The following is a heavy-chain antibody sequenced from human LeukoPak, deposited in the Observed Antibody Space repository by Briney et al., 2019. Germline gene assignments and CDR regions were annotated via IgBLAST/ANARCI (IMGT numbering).Heavy chain of an antibody. Sequence: SETLSLTCAVSGYSISSGYYWGWIRQPPGKGLEWTGYIYYSGSTNYNPSLKSRVTISVDTSKNQFSLKLSSVTAADTAVYYCARGYYDFWSGQRWYYFDYWGQGTLVTVSS. CDR3: ARGYYDFWSGQRWYYFDY. CDR2: IYYSGST. V-gene: IGHV4-38-2*01. D-gene: IGHD3-3*01. CDR1: GYSISSGYY. J-gene: IGHJ4*02.